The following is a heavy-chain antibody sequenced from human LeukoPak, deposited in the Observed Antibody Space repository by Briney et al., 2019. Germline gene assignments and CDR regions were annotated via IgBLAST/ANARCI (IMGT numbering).Heavy chain of an antibody. J-gene: IGHJ4*02. CDR1: GFTLSSYA. D-gene: IGHD3-16*02. V-gene: IGHV3-23*01. Sequence: GGSLRLSCAAPGFTLSSYAMSWVRQAPGKGLEWVSTISNTGGSTYYADSVQGRFTISRDNSKNTLSLQMNSLRAGDTAVYYCAKLMITFGGNIVAPPDYWGQGTLVTVSS. CDR3: AKLMITFGGNIVAPPDY. CDR2: ISNTGGST.